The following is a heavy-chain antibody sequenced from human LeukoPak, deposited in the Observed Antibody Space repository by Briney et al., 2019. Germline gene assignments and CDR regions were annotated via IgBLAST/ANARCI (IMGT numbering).Heavy chain of an antibody. V-gene: IGHV3-21*01. CDR1: GFTLSSYS. CDR2: ISSRSSYI. Sequence: GGSLRLSCAASGFTLSSYSMNWVRQAPGKGLEWVSSISSRSSYIYYAAPVKGRLTISRDNAKKSLYLQMNSLRAEDTAVYYCAREEVTIAERRFDYWGQGTLVTVSS. CDR3: AREEVTIAERRFDY. J-gene: IGHJ4*02. D-gene: IGHD3-9*01.